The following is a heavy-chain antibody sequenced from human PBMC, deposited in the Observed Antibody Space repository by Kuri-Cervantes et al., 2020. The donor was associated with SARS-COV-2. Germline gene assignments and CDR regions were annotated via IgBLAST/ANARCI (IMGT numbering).Heavy chain of an antibody. J-gene: IGHJ6*02. V-gene: IGHV1-18*04. D-gene: IGHD3-10*01. CDR2: ISAYNGNT. Sequence: ASVKVSCKASGYTSTSYGISWVRQAPGQGLEWMGWISAYNGNTNYAQKLQGRVTMTTATSTSTAYMELRSLRSDDTAVYYCAGSSSAHNYYYYGMDVWGQGTTVTVSS. CDR1: GYTSTSYG. CDR3: AGSSSAHNYYYYGMDV.